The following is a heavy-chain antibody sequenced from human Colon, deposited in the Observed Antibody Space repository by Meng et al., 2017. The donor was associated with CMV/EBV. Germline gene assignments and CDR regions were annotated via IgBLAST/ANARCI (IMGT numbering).Heavy chain of an antibody. D-gene: IGHD3-22*01. Sequence: IRQPPGKGLEWIGSIYYSGSTYYNPSLKSRVTISVDTSKNQFSLKLSSVTAADTAVYYCARDWGVSSEIIRSGYYDSSGYYQDGMDVWGQGTTVTVSS. CDR3: ARDWGVSSEIIRSGYYDSSGYYQDGMDV. V-gene: IGHV4-39*07. J-gene: IGHJ6*02. CDR2: IYYSGST.